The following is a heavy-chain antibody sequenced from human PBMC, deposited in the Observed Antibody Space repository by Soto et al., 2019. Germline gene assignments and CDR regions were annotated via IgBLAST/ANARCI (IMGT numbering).Heavy chain of an antibody. Sequence: EVQLVESGGGLVQPGRSLRLSCAASGFTFDDYAMHWVRQAPGKGLEWVSGISWNSGSIGYADSVKGRFTISRDNAKNSLYLQMDSLRAADTALYYCAKDYVAVAGTDAFDIWGQGTMVTVSS. CDR1: GFTFDDYA. D-gene: IGHD6-19*01. CDR2: ISWNSGSI. V-gene: IGHV3-9*01. CDR3: AKDYVAVAGTDAFDI. J-gene: IGHJ3*02.